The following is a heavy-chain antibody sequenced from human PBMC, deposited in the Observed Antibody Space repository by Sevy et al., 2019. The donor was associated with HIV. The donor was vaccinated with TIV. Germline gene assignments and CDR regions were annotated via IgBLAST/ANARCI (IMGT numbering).Heavy chain of an antibody. Sequence: SETLSLTCTVSGASISSGAYFWSWIRQHPGKGLEWIGSMYYSGSTYYNPSLKSRLSISVDTSKNQFSLRLTSLTAADTPVYYCARATDRGYTYSPPAFWGQGTLVTVSS. CDR1: GASISSGAYF. J-gene: IGHJ4*02. V-gene: IGHV4-31*03. CDR3: ARATDRGYTYSPPAF. CDR2: MYYSGST. D-gene: IGHD5-18*01.